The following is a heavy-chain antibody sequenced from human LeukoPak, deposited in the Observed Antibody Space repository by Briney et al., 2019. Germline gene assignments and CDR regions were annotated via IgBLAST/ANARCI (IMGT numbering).Heavy chain of an antibody. V-gene: IGHV4-59*08. CDR3: ASTAVAMKNFFDY. Sequence: SETLSLTCTVSGGSISSYYWSWIRQPPGKGLEWIGYIYYSGSINYNPSLKSRVTISVDTSKNQFSLKLSSVTAADTAVYYCASTAVAMKNFFDYWGQGTLVTVSS. D-gene: IGHD6-19*01. J-gene: IGHJ4*02. CDR2: IYYSGSI. CDR1: GGSISSYY.